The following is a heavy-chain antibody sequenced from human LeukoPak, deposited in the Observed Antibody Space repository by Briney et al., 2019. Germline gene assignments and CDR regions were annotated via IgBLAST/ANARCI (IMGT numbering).Heavy chain of an antibody. D-gene: IGHD3-10*01. Sequence: GGSLRLSCAASEFTFNIYTINWVRQAPGKGLEWVSSISSSSSYIYNADSVKGRFTISRDNDNNSLYLQMNSLRAEDTAVYDCAGGYGSGIFDYWGPGTLVTVSS. CDR2: ISSSSSYI. CDR3: AGGYGSGIFDY. J-gene: IGHJ4*02. CDR1: EFTFNIYT. V-gene: IGHV3-21*01.